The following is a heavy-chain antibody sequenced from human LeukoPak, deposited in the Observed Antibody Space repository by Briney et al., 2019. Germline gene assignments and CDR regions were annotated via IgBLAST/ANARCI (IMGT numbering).Heavy chain of an antibody. J-gene: IGHJ4*02. Sequence: SVKVSCKASGYTFTNYGISWVRQAPGQGLEWMGRIIPILGIANYAQKFQGRVTITADKSTSTAYMELSSLRSEDTAVYYCARGIAAGEVDYWGQGTLVTVSS. CDR3: ARGIAAGEVDY. D-gene: IGHD6-13*01. V-gene: IGHV1-69*04. CDR1: GYTFTNYG. CDR2: IIPILGIA.